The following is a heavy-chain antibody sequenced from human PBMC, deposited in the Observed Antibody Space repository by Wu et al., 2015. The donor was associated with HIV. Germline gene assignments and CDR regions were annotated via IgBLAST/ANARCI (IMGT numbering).Heavy chain of an antibody. CDR2: IIPMFGTP. D-gene: IGHD1-7*01. Sequence: QVQLLQSGAEVKKPGSSVTVSCKASGVTFSDYAISWVREAPGQGLEWMGSIIPMFGTPTYAQRFQGTVTITADKSTSTAYMELRSLRSDDTAVYYCARDFTYNWNYVAGGGAYMDVWGERDRRSPSP. CDR3: ARDFTYNWNYVAGGGAYMDV. J-gene: IGHJ6*03. CDR1: GVTFSDYA. V-gene: IGHV1-69*14.